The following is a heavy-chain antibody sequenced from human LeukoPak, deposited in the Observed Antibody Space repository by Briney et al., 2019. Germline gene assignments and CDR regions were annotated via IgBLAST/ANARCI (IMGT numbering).Heavy chain of an antibody. CDR1: GGSIANYY. CDR3: ARDLGYFSSTSCNVWFDP. D-gene: IGHD2-2*03. J-gene: IGHJ5*02. Sequence: KPSETLALTCTVAGGSIANYYWSWIRQPPGKGLEWIGYIYYSGYTNYNPSLKSRVTLSLDTSKNQFSLRLSSVTAADTAVYYCARDLGYFSSTSCNVWFDPWGQGTLVTVSS. V-gene: IGHV4-59*01. CDR2: IYYSGYT.